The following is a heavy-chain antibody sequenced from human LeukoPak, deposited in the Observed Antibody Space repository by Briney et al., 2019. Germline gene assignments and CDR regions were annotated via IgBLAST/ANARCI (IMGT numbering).Heavy chain of an antibody. J-gene: IGHJ5*02. D-gene: IGHD3-10*01. Sequence: KPSETLSLTCAVYGGSFSGYYWSWIRQPPGKGLEWIGEINHSGSTNYNPSLKSRVTISVDTSKNQFSLKLSSATAADTAVYYCARHRLGELSLRWFDPWGQGTLVTVSS. CDR1: GGSFSGYY. CDR2: INHSGST. CDR3: ARHRLGELSLRWFDP. V-gene: IGHV4-34*01.